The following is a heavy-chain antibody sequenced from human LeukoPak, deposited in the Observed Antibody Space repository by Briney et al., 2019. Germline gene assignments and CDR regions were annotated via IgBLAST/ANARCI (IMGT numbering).Heavy chain of an antibody. CDR2: ISSSGSYI. D-gene: IGHD2-15*01. CDR1: GLSFNNAW. V-gene: IGHV3-21*01. Sequence: GGSLRLSCAASGLSFNNAWMSWVRQAPGKGLEWVSSISSSGSYIYYADSVKGRFTISRDNAENSLYLQMSSLRAEDTAVYYCARGSDSLDVWGQGTTVTVSS. J-gene: IGHJ6*02. CDR3: ARGSDSLDV.